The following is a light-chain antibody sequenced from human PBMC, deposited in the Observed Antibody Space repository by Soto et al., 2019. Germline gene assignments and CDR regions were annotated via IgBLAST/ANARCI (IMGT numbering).Light chain of an antibody. CDR2: GNS. V-gene: IGLV2-14*03. CDR1: GRDIGAYDY. J-gene: IGLJ1*01. CDR3: QSCDNSLRGSGV. Sequence: QSALTQPASVSGSPGQSITISCTGSGRDIGAYDYVSWYQQHPGKAPKLLIYGNSNRPSGVPDRFSGSKSGTSASLAITGLQPEDEGYYYCQSCDNSLRGSGVFGTGTKVTVL.